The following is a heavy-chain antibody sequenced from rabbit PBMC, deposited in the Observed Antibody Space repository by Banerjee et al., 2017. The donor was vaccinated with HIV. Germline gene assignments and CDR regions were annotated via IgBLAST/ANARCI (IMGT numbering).Heavy chain of an antibody. D-gene: IGHD4-1*01. CDR2: IAAGSSGST. CDR3: ARSNDWGLEYFHL. J-gene: IGHJ4*01. CDR1: GFSFSNKYV. Sequence: EQLEESGGDLVKPEGSLTLTCTASGFSFSNKYVMCWVRQAPGKGLEWIACIAAGSSGSTYYASWAKGRFTISKTSSTTVTLQMTSLTAADTATYFCARSNDWGLEYFHLWGPGTLVTVS. V-gene: IGHV1S45*01.